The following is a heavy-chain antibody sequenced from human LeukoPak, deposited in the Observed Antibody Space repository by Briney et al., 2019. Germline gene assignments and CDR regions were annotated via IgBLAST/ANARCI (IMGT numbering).Heavy chain of an antibody. CDR2: FYYIGSA. CDR3: AREVGDADSDNWFDP. D-gene: IGHD2-21*02. V-gene: IGHV4-59*02. Sequence: PSETLSLTGTVSGGSVSGYYWSWIRQPPGKGLDWIGYFYYIGSANYNPSLKSRVTISIARSKNQVSLKVNSVTAADTAVYYCAREVGDADSDNWFDPWGPGIPVTVSS. J-gene: IGHJ5*02. CDR1: GGSVSGYY.